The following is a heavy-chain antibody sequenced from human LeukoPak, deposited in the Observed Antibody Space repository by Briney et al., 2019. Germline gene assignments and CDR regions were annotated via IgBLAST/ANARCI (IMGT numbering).Heavy chain of an antibody. D-gene: IGHD5-18*01. J-gene: IGHJ6*02. V-gene: IGHV3-53*04. CDR3: ARDYRYRADTAMVNYYYYGMDV. CDR2: IYSGGST. CDR1: GFTVSSNY. Sequence: PGGSLRLSCAASGFTVSSNYMSWVRQAPGKGLEWVSVIYSGGSTYYADSMKGRFTISRHNSKNTLYLQMNSLRAEDTAVYYCARDYRYRADTAMVNYYYYGMDVWGQGTTVTVSS.